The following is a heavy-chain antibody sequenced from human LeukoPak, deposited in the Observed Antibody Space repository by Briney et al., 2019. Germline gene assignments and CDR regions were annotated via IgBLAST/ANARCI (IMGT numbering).Heavy chain of an antibody. CDR2: IGAPGDT. CDR1: GFTLSNYD. V-gene: IGHV3-13*01. J-gene: IGHJ4*02. D-gene: IGHD2-15*01. Sequence: PGGSLRLSCVASGFTLSNYDMHWVRQAIGKGLEWVSAIGAPGDTYYPGSVKGRFTISRENAKNSLYLQMNSLRAGDTAVYYCARASSGFDYWGQGTLVTVSS. CDR3: ARASSGFDY.